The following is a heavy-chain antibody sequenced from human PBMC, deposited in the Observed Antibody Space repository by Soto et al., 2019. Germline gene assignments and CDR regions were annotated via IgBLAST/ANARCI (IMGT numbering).Heavy chain of an antibody. CDR3: ARDASVRWLQLPLHFDY. D-gene: IGHD5-12*01. Sequence: QVQLVQSGAEVKKPGASVKVSCKASGYTFTSYGISWVRQAPGQGLEWMGWISAYNGNTNYAQKLQGRVTMTTDTSXSXXYMELRSLRSDDTAVYYCARDASVRWLQLPLHFDYWGQGTLVTVSS. J-gene: IGHJ4*02. CDR1: GYTFTSYG. V-gene: IGHV1-18*01. CDR2: ISAYNGNT.